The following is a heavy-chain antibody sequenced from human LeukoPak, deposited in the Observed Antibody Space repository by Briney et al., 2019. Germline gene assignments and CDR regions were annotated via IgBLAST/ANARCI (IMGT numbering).Heavy chain of an antibody. CDR1: GFTFSSYA. D-gene: IGHD3-10*01. V-gene: IGHV3-64D*06. Sequence: PGGSLRLSCAASGFTFSSYAMHWVRQTPGKGLEYVSAISSNGGSTYYADSVKGRFTISRDNSKNTLYLQMSSLRAEDTAVYYCVKGWIYGSGSYLIDVFDYWGQGTLVTVSS. J-gene: IGHJ4*02. CDR3: VKGWIYGSGSYLIDVFDY. CDR2: ISSNGGST.